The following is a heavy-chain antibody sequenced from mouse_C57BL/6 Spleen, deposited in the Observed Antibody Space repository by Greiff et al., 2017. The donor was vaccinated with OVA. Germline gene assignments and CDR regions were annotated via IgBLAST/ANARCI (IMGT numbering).Heavy chain of an antibody. Sequence: EAHLVESGGGLVKPGGSLKLSCAASGFTFSSHAMSWGRQTPEKRLEWVATISDGGSYTSYPDNAKGRFAIARDTAKNNLYLQMSHLKSEDTALYYCARERLYYLDYWGQGTTLTVSS. D-gene: IGHD1-1*01. V-gene: IGHV5-4*01. CDR1: GFTFSSHA. CDR3: ARERLYYLDY. J-gene: IGHJ2*01. CDR2: ISDGGSYT.